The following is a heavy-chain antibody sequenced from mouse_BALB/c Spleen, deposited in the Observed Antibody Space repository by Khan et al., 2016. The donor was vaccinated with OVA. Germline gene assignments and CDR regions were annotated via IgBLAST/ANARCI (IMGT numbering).Heavy chain of an antibody. CDR1: GYSITRDYA. CDR2: ITNSGST. J-gene: IGHJ4*01. CDR3: ASELGRYYAMDY. D-gene: IGHD4-1*01. Sequence: EVQLQESGPGLVKPSQSLSLTCTVTGYSITRDYAWNWIRQFPGNKLEWMGYITNSGSTNYNPSLQSRISITRATSKNQFSLQLNSVTTEDTATYYCASELGRYYAMDYWGQGTSVTVSS. V-gene: IGHV3-2*02.